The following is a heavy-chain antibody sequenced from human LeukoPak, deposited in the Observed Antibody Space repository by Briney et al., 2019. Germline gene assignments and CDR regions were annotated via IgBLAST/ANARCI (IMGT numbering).Heavy chain of an antibody. CDR1: GYIFTDYY. Sequence: ASVKVSCKASGYIFTDYYMHWVRQAPGQELGWMGRINPNSGNTNYAQKLQGRVTMTTDTSTSTAYMELRSLRSDDTAVYYCARLRGTVDAFDIWGQGTMVTVSS. J-gene: IGHJ3*02. V-gene: IGHV1/OR15-1*04. CDR2: INPNSGNT. CDR3: ARLRGTVDAFDI. D-gene: IGHD1-14*01.